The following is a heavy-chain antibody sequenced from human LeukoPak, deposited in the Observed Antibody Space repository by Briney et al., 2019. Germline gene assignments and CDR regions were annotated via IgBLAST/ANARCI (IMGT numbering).Heavy chain of an antibody. CDR3: AKDQTPYSSRSGGMLGY. J-gene: IGHJ4*02. CDR1: GFTFSSYG. CDR2: ISYDGSNK. Sequence: GGSLRLSCAASGFTFSSYGTHWVRQAPGKGLEWVAVISYDGSNKYYADSVKGRFTISRDNSKNTLYLQMNSLRAEDTAVYYCAKDQTPYSSRSGGMLGYWGQGTLVTVSS. D-gene: IGHD6-13*01. V-gene: IGHV3-30*18.